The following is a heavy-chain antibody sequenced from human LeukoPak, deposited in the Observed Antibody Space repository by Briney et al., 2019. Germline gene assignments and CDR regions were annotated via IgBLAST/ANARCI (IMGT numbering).Heavy chain of an antibody. D-gene: IGHD2-2*01. CDR2: INHSGST. CDR1: GGSFSGYY. Sequence: SETLSLTCAVYGGSFSGYYWSWIRQPPGKGLEWIGEINHSGSTNYNPSLKSRVTISVDTSKNQFSLKLSSVTAADTAVYYCASSCRSTSCPRDYWGQGTLVTVSS. J-gene: IGHJ4*02. V-gene: IGHV4-34*01. CDR3: ASSCRSTSCPRDY.